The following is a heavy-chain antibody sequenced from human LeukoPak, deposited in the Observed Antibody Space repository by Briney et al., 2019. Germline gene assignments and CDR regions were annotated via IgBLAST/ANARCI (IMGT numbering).Heavy chain of an antibody. CDR3: ARGVVVVPAAIHDAFDI. CDR1: GGSISSYY. D-gene: IGHD2-2*02. Sequence: SSEALSLTCTVSGGSISSYYWSWIRQPAGKGLEWIGRIYTSGSTNYNPSLKSRVTMSVDTSKNQFSLKLSSVTAADTAVYYCARGVVVVPAAIHDAFDIWGQGTMVTVSS. J-gene: IGHJ3*02. CDR2: IYTSGST. V-gene: IGHV4-4*07.